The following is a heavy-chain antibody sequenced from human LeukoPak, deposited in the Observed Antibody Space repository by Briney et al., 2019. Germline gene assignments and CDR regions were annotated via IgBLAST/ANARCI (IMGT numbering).Heavy chain of an antibody. J-gene: IGHJ4*02. D-gene: IGHD3-10*01. CDR3: ARATMFQGLFDY. Sequence: PSETLSLTCTVSGGSVRSGNFYWSWIRQPPGKGLEWIGYIYYNGSTSYNPSLKSRVTISVDTSKNQFCLKLSFVTAADTAVYYCARATMFQGLFDYWGQGNPVTVSS. V-gene: IGHV4-61*01. CDR1: GGSVRSGNFY. CDR2: IYYNGST.